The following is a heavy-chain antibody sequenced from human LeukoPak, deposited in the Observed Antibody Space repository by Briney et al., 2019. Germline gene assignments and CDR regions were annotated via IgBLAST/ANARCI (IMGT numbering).Heavy chain of an antibody. CDR3: AKVRVVVVPAASYYFDY. CDR2: ISGSGGST. Sequence: GGSLRLSCAASGFTFSSYAMSWVRQAPGKGLEWVSAISGSGGSTYYADSVKGRFTISRDNSKNTLYLQMSSLRAEDTAVYYCAKVRVVVVPAASYYFDYWGQGTLVTVSS. J-gene: IGHJ4*02. D-gene: IGHD2-2*01. CDR1: GFTFSSYA. V-gene: IGHV3-23*01.